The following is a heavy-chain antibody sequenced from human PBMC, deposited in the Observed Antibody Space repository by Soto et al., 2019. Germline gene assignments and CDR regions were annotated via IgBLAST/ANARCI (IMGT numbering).Heavy chain of an antibody. V-gene: IGHV3-33*08. J-gene: IGHJ6*02. CDR2: IWYDGSNK. Sequence: GGSLRLSCAASGFTFTTYAMTWVRQAPGKGLEWVAVIWYDGSNKYYADSVKGRFTIPRDNSKNTLYLQMNSLRAEDTAVYYCARGDDFWGYYYYGMDVWGQGTTVTVSS. CDR1: GFTFTTYA. CDR3: ARGDDFWGYYYYGMDV. D-gene: IGHD3-3*01.